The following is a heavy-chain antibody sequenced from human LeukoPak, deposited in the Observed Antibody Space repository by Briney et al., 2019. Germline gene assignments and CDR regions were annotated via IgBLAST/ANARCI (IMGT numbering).Heavy chain of an antibody. J-gene: IGHJ3*02. V-gene: IGHV1-46*01. CDR3: ARVSVGPAFDI. Sequence: GASVKVSCKASGYTFTSYYMHWVRQASGQGLEWMGIINPSGGSTSYAQKFQGRVTMTRDTSTSTVYMELSSLRSEDTAVYYCARVSVGPAFDIWGQGTMVTVSS. D-gene: IGHD4-23*01. CDR2: INPSGGST. CDR1: GYTFTSYY.